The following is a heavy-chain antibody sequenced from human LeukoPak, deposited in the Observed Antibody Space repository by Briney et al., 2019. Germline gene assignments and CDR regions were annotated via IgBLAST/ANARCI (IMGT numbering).Heavy chain of an antibody. V-gene: IGHV4-38-2*02. J-gene: IGHJ4*02. CDR1: GYSISSGYY. D-gene: IGHD3-22*01. Sequence: SETLSLTCTVSGYSISSGYYWGWIRQPPGKGLEWIGSIYHSGSTYYNPSLKSRVTISVDTSKNQFSLKLSSVTAADTAVYYCASGGEYYYDSSGYFTRAGFDYWGQGTLVTVSS. CDR2: IYHSGST. CDR3: ASGGEYYYDSSGYFTRAGFDY.